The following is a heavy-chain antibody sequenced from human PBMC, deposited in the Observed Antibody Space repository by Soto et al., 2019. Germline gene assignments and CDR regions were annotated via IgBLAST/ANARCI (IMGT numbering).Heavy chain of an antibody. CDR1: GYTFTGYY. Sequence: ASVKVSCKASGYTFTGYYMHWVRQAPGQGLEWMGWINPNSGGTNYAQKFQGRVTMTRDTSISTAYMELSRLRSDDTALYCGARLSGGGEAFDIWGQGTMVTVSS. CDR3: ARLSGGGEAFDI. J-gene: IGHJ3*02. CDR2: INPNSGGT. V-gene: IGHV1-2*02. D-gene: IGHD3-16*01.